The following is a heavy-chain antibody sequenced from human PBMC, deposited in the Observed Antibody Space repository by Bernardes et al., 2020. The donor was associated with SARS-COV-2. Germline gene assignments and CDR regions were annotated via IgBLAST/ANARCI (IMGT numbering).Heavy chain of an antibody. CDR1: GYTFTSYG. V-gene: IGHV1-18*01. CDR3: ARDRGMITFGGVIVGFYYYYMDV. Sequence: ASVKVSCKASGYTFTSYGISWVRQAPGQGLEWMGWISAYNGNTNYAQKLQGRVTMTTDTSTSTAYMELRSLRSDDTAVYYCARDRGMITFGGVIVGFYYYYMDVWGKGTTVTVSS. D-gene: IGHD3-16*02. CDR2: ISAYNGNT. J-gene: IGHJ6*03.